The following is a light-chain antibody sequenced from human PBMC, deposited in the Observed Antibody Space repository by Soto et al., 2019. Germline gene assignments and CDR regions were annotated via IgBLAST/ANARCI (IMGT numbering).Light chain of an antibody. CDR1: DSDVGAYDS. CDR2: KGT. Sequence: QSALAQPASVSGSPGQSITISCTGTDSDVGAYDSVSWYRQHPHKAPQLIIYKGTQLPSGVSNRISGATSGNAASLTISGLQADDEADYFCCSSAPESTYVFGTGTKLTVL. V-gene: IGLV2-23*01. CDR3: CSSAPESTYV. J-gene: IGLJ1*01.